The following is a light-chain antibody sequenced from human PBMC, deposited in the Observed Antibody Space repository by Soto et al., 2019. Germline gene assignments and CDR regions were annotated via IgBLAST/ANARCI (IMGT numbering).Light chain of an antibody. CDR2: NNN. V-gene: IGLV1-44*01. J-gene: IGLJ3*02. Sequence: QAVVTQTPSASGTPGQTVTISCSGSRSNIGNNAVSWYQQFPGTAPKLLIYNNNQRPSGVPDRFSGSKSGTSASLAISGLQSEDEADYYCATWDDSLNAWGVFGGGTKVTVL. CDR3: ATWDDSLNAWGV. CDR1: RSNIGNNA.